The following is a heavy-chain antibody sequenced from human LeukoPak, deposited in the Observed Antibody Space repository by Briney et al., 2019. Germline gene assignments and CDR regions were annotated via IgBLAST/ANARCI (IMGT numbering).Heavy chain of an antibody. D-gene: IGHD6-13*01. CDR3: TRVLSDSSSAKFDY. CDR1: GFTFSGSA. CDR2: IRSKANSYAT. V-gene: IGHV3-73*01. Sequence: GGSLKLSCAASGFTFSGSAMHWVRQASGKGLEWVGRIRSKANSYATAYAAPVKGRFTISRDDSKNTAYLQMNSLKTEDTAVYYCTRVLSDSSSAKFDYWGQGTLVTVSS. J-gene: IGHJ4*02.